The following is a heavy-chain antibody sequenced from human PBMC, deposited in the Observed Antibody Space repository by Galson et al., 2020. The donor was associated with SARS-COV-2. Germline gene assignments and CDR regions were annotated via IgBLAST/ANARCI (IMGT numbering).Heavy chain of an antibody. CDR1: GGGFSGYF. D-gene: IGHD2-8*01. CDR2: IDYSGST. Sequence: SQTLSLTCAVYGGGFSGYFWSWIRQPPGKGLEWIGDIDYSGSTKYNLSLKSRVTISLDGIRKRFSLKVKSLTAADTAVYFCARGWQNGSLHFDLWDQGKPVSVSS. CDR3: ARGWQNGSLHFDL. V-gene: IGHV4-34*01. J-gene: IGHJ4*02.